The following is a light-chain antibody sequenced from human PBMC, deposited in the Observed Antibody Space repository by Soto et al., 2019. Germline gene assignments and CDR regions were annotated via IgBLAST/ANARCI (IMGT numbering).Light chain of an antibody. CDR1: RSNIGSSN. CDR2: KDS. Sequence: QSALTQPPSASGTPGQRVTISCSGSRSNIGSSNVYWYQQLPGTAPKLLIYKDSQRPSWVPDRFSGSKSGTSASLAISGLRSEDEAEYYCEAWDDSLSGAVFGGGTQLTVL. CDR3: EAWDDSLSGAV. V-gene: IGLV1-47*01. J-gene: IGLJ7*01.